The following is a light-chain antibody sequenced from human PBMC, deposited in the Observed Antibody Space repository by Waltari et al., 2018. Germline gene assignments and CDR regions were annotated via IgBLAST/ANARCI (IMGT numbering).Light chain of an antibody. J-gene: IGKJ1*01. CDR2: GAS. CDR3: QQSYTTPRT. V-gene: IGKV1-39*01. Sequence: DIQMTQSPSPLSASVGDRLTITCRANQTITRYLNWYQQKPGKAPRLLIQGASSLQSEVPSRFSGSGSGTDFALTITSLQPEDFATYFCQQSYTTPRTFGQGTTVDIK. CDR1: QTITRY.